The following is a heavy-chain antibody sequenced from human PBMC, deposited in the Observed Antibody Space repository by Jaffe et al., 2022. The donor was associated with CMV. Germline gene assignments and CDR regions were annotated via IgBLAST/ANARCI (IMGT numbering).Heavy chain of an antibody. V-gene: IGHV3-66*01. J-gene: IGHJ1*01. D-gene: IGHD6-19*01. CDR2: IYSGGST. CDR1: GFTVSSNY. Sequence: EVQLVESGGGLVQPGGSLRLSCAASGFTVSSNYMSWVRQAPGKGLEWVSVIYSGGSTYYADSVKGRFTISRDNSKNTLYLQMNSLRAEDTAVYYCASEDDIAVAGRNFQHWGQGTLVTVSS. CDR3: ASEDDIAVAGRNFQH.